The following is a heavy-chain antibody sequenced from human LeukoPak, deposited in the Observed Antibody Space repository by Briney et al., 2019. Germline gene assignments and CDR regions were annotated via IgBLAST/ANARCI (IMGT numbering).Heavy chain of an antibody. J-gene: IGHJ4*02. CDR1: GFAFSNNW. CDR2: INSDGRTT. V-gene: IGHV3-74*01. D-gene: IGHD3-22*01. Sequence: QPGGSLRLSCAASGFAFSNNWMHWVRQAPGKGLVWVSRINSDGRTTTYADSVKGRFTISRDNANNTLYLQMNSLRAEDTAVYYCAMIKEGWGQGTLVTVSS. CDR3: AMIKEG.